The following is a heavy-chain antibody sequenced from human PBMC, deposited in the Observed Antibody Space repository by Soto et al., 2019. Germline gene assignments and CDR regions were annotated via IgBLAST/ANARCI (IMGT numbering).Heavy chain of an antibody. V-gene: IGHV1-3*01. CDR1: GYTFTSYA. J-gene: IGHJ4*02. CDR3: ARGSPLGYCSGGSCFDPKYYFDY. CDR2: INAGNGNT. D-gene: IGHD2-15*01. Sequence: ASVKVSCKASGYTFTSYAMHWVRQAPGQRLEWMGWINAGNGNTKYSQKFQGRVTITRDTSASTAYMELSSLRSEDTAVYYCARGSPLGYCSGGSCFDPKYYFDYWGQGTLVTVSS.